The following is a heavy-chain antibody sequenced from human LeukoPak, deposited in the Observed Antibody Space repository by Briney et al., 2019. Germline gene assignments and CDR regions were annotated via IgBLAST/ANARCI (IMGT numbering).Heavy chain of an antibody. D-gene: IGHD6-19*01. V-gene: IGHV4-61*02. CDR3: ARHDIAVAWFDP. Sequence: SETLSLTCTVSGGSISSGSYYWSWIRQPAGKGLEWIGRIYTSGSTNYNPSLKSRVTISVDTSKNQFSLKLSSVTAADTAVYYCARHDIAVAWFDPWGQGTLVTVSS. CDR1: GGSISSGSYY. CDR2: IYTSGST. J-gene: IGHJ5*02.